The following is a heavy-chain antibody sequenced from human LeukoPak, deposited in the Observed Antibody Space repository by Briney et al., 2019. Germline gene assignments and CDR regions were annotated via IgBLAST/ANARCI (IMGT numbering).Heavy chain of an antibody. J-gene: IGHJ4*02. D-gene: IGHD4-17*01. Sequence: SETLSLTCAVYGGSFSGYFWSWIRQPPGKGPEYIGEINHIGNTGYNPALKSRVTISVDTSKNQFSLNLYSVTAADTAVYYCARKTVTTGVDYWGQGTLVTVSA. CDR3: ARKTVTTGVDY. CDR1: GGSFSGYF. CDR2: INHIGNT. V-gene: IGHV4-34*01.